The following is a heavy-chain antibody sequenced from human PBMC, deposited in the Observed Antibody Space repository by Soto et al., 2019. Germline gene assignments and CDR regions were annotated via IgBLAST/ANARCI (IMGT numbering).Heavy chain of an antibody. CDR3: AKGSVEDSASVDR. V-gene: IGHV3-23*01. D-gene: IGHD1-26*01. Sequence: EVQLLESGGGLVQPGGSLRLACAASGFSFNSYAMGWVRQAPGKGLEWVSVISARGGSSYFADSLKGRFTISRDNSKNVRAMEMNNLRAEDTATYFCAKGSVEDSASVDRWGQGTMVLVSS. J-gene: IGHJ5*02. CDR1: GFSFNSYA. CDR2: ISARGGSS.